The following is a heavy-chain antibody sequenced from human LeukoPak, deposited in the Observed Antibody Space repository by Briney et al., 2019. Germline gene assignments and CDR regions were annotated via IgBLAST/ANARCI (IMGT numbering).Heavy chain of an antibody. CDR1: GYIFTNYG. CDR3: ARSNYASGSALDY. V-gene: IGHV1-18*01. CDR2: ISAHSGAT. Sequence: ASVKVSCKASGYIFTNYGITWVRQAPGQGLEWMGWISAHSGATNSAQKFQDRVTMTTDTSTTTAYMELRSLTSDDTAVYYCARSNYASGSALDYWGRGTLVHVSP. J-gene: IGHJ4*02. D-gene: IGHD3-10*01.